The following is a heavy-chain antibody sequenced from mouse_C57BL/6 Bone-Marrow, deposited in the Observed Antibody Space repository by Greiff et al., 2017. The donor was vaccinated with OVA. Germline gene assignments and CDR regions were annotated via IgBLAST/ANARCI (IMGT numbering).Heavy chain of an antibody. V-gene: IGHV1-22*01. CDR1: GYTFTDYN. CDR3: AGITTVVALYYYAMDY. D-gene: IGHD1-1*01. Sequence: VQLQQSGPELVKPGASVKMSCKASGYTFTDYNMHWVKQSHGKSLAWIGYINPNTGGTSYNQKFKGKATLTVNQSSSTAYMELRSLTSEDSAVYYCAGITTVVALYYYAMDYWGQGTSVTVSS. CDR2: INPNTGGT. J-gene: IGHJ4*01.